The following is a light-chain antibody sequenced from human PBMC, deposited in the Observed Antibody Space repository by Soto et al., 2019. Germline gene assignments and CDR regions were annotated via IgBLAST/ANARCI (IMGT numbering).Light chain of an antibody. J-gene: IGKJ1*01. V-gene: IGKV1-5*03. CDR1: PSISSR. CDR3: HQYNSYPWT. CDR2: KAS. Sequence: DILMTQSPSTLSASVGDRVTITCRASPSISSRLAWYQQKPGKAPKLLIYKASSLESGVPSRLSGSGSGTEFTLTISSLQPDDFATYYCHQYNSYPWTFDEGTKVDIK.